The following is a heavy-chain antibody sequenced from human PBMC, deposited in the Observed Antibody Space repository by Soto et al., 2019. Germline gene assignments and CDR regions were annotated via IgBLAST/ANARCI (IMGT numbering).Heavy chain of an antibody. CDR3: VRDGIGGTTFRGYLYY. Sequence: QVQLVQSGGGVVQPGMSLRLSCEASGFKFSDYGMHWVRQAPGKGPEWVAIIWRDGSKKFYADSVKGRFTISRDNSKNTLSLQMNSLRVDDTAMFYCVRDGIGGTTFRGYLYYWGQGVHVTVSS. CDR1: GFKFSDYG. CDR2: IWRDGSKK. V-gene: IGHV3-33*01. D-gene: IGHD1-1*01. J-gene: IGHJ4*02.